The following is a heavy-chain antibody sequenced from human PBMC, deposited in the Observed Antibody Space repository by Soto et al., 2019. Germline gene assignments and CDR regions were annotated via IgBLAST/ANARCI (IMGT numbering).Heavy chain of an antibody. V-gene: IGHV1-8*01. CDR2: MNPNSGNT. J-gene: IGHJ5*02. Sequence: QVQLVQSGAEVKKPGASVKVSCKASGYTFTTYDINWVRQASRQGLEWKGWMNPNSGNTGYAQKFQGRVTMTRNTSISKAYMELSSLRSEDTAVYYCAREYSNGGYWFDPWGQGTLVTVSS. D-gene: IGHD4-4*01. CDR3: AREYSNGGYWFDP. CDR1: GYTFTTYD.